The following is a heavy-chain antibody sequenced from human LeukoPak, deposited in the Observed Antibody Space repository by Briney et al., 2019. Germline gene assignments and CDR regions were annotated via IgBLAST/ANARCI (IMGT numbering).Heavy chain of an antibody. V-gene: IGHV4-30-4*07. CDR3: ARHRGDYVSTYLDY. D-gene: IGHD4-17*01. Sequence: PSETLSLTCAVSGDSISSGSYSWRWIRQPPGTGLEWLGHIYYSGSTYYNPSLKGRLNMSVDRSKNQLSLKLNSVTAADTAVYYCARHRGDYVSTYLDYWGQGTLVTVSS. J-gene: IGHJ4*02. CDR2: IYYSGST. CDR1: GDSISSGSYS.